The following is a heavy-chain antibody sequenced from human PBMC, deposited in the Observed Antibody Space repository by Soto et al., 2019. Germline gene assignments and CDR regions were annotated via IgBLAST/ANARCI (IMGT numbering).Heavy chain of an antibody. CDR3: ARERIAAAGTSYFDY. CDR1: GGTFSSYA. D-gene: IGHD6-13*01. Sequence: ASVKVSCKASGGTFSSYAISWVRQAPGQGLEWMGGIIPIFGTANYAQKFQGRVTITADESTSTAYMELSSLRSEDTAVYYCARERIAAAGTSYFDYWGQGTLVTVSS. CDR2: IIPIFGTA. V-gene: IGHV1-69*13. J-gene: IGHJ4*02.